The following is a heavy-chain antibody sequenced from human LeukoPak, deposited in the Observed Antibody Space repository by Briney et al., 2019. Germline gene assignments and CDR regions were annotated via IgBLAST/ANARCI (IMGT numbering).Heavy chain of an antibody. V-gene: IGHV3-15*01. D-gene: IGHD3-22*01. Sequence: GGSLRLSCAASGFTFSSYGMSWVRQAPGKGLEWVGRIKSKTDGGTTDYAAPVKGRFTISRDDSKNTLYLQMNSLKTEDTAVYYCTTLLSLALTYYYDSSGYYYVFPFDYWGQGTLVTVSS. CDR1: GFTFSSYG. CDR2: IKSKTDGGTT. J-gene: IGHJ4*02. CDR3: TTLLSLALTYYYDSSGYYYVFPFDY.